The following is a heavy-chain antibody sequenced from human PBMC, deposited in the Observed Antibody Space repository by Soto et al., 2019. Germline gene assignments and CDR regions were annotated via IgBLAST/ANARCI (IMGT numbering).Heavy chain of an antibody. CDR1: GYTFTSYV. D-gene: IGHD3-3*01. J-gene: IGHJ4*01. CDR2: ISAYNGNT. Sequence: ASVKVSCKASGYTFTSYVISCVRQAPGQGLEWMGWISAYNGNTNYAQKLQGRVTMTTDTSTSTAYMEPRSLRSDDTAVYYCARVGGYYDFWSGYSTQNYFDYWG. V-gene: IGHV1-18*01. CDR3: ARVGGYYDFWSGYSTQNYFDY.